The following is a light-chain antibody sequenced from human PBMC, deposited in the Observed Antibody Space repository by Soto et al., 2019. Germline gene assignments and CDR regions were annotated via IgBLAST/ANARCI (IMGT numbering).Light chain of an antibody. J-gene: IGKJ5*01. CDR2: GAS. Sequence: DIVLTHSPATPSLSPGGRETLPCTVSQSVSSSYLAWYQQKPGQAPRLLIYGASRRATGIPDRFSGTGSETDFTLTISRLEPEDFAVYYCQQRSNWPPITFGQGTGLEI. V-gene: IGKV3D-20*02. CDR3: QQRSNWPPIT. CDR1: QSVSSSY.